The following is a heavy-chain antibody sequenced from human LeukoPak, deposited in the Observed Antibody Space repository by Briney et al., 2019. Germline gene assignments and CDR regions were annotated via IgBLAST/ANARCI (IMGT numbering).Heavy chain of an antibody. V-gene: IGHV1-18*01. CDR1: GGTFSSYA. J-gene: IGHJ5*02. CDR3: ARGKVPYGSGSYYPPNWFDP. D-gene: IGHD3-10*01. CDR2: ISAYNGNT. Sequence: ASVKVSCKASGGTFSSYAISWVRQAPGQGLEWMGWISAYNGNTNYAQKLQGRVTMTTDTSTSTAYMELSSLRSEDTAVYYCARGKVPYGSGSYYPPNWFDPWGQGTLVTVSS.